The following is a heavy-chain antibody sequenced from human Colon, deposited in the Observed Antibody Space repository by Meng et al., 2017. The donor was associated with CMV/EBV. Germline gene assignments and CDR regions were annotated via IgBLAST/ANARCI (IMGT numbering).Heavy chain of an antibody. CDR3: AKDISPVGGSTGYHGMDV. D-gene: IGHD1-7*01. V-gene: IGHV3-9*01. CDR2: ITWNSGRT. J-gene: IGHJ6*02. CDR1: EFTFDDYA. Sequence: SLKISCAASEFTFDDYAMHWVRQAPGKGLEWVSSITWNSGRTGYVDSVEGRFTISRDNAKNSLYLQMNGLRAEDTALYYCAKDISPVGGSTGYHGMDVWGQGTTVTVSS.